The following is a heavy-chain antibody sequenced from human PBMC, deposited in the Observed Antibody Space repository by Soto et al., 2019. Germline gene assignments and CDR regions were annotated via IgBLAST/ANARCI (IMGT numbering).Heavy chain of an antibody. CDR2: ISYDGSNK. V-gene: IGHV3-30*18. CDR3: AKGGSVSVVRYFDWFLQGAFDI. J-gene: IGHJ3*02. D-gene: IGHD3-9*01. Sequence: QVQLVESGGGVVQPGRSLRLSCAASGFTFSSYGMHWVRQAPGKGLEWVAVISYDGSNKYYADSVKGRFTISRDNSKNTLYLQMNSLGAEDTAVYYCAKGGSVSVVRYFDWFLQGAFDIWGQGTMVTVSS. CDR1: GFTFSSYG.